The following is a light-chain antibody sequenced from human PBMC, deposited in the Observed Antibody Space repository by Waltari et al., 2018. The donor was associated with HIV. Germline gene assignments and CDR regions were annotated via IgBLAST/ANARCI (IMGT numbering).Light chain of an antibody. CDR3: QQRSDWPIT. V-gene: IGKV3-11*01. Sequence: EIVLTQSPATLSLSPGERATLSCRASQSVSSHLAWYQQKPGQAPRLLIVDASNRAPGIPARFSGSGSGTDFTLTISGLEPEDFAVYCCQQRSDWPITFGQGTRLEIK. J-gene: IGKJ5*01. CDR1: QSVSSH. CDR2: DAS.